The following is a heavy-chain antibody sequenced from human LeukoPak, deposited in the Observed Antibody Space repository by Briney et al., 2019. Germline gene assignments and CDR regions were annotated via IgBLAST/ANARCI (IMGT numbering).Heavy chain of an antibody. Sequence: SDTLSLTCTVSGGSISSSYWSWIRQPPGKGLEWIGYIYYSGNTNYNPSLKSRVTISVDTSKNQFSLKLSSVTAADTAVYYCARYYYGSGTTPIMDVWGQGTTVTVSS. CDR1: GGSISSSY. CDR2: IYYSGNT. D-gene: IGHD3-10*01. V-gene: IGHV4-59*08. J-gene: IGHJ6*02. CDR3: ARYYYGSGTTPIMDV.